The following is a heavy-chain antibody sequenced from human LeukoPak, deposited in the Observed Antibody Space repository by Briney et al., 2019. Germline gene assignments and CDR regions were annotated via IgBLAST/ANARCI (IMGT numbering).Heavy chain of an antibody. V-gene: IGHV3-7*01. CDR2: IKQDGSEK. Sequence: GGSRRLSCAASGFTFSSYWMSWVRQAPGKGLEWVANIKQDGSEKYYVDSVKGRFTISRDNAKNSLYLQMNSLGAEDTAVFYCARVSHWIAAAGEEDYMDVWGKGTTVTVSS. CDR1: GFTFSSYW. J-gene: IGHJ6*03. D-gene: IGHD6-13*01. CDR3: ARVSHWIAAAGEEDYMDV.